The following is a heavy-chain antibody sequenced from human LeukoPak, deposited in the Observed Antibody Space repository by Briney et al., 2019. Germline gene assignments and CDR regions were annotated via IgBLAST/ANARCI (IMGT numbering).Heavy chain of an antibody. D-gene: IGHD2-15*01. CDR2: INEDGSEE. V-gene: IGHV3-7*01. J-gene: IGHJ4*02. CDR3: ARAGDGTAARDY. Sequence: GGSLRLSCAPSGFTFSRYWMSWVRQAPGKGLKWVANINEDGSEEYYVDSVRGRFTIARDNAKNSLYLQMNSLRAEDTAVYYCARAGDGTAARDYWGQGTLVTVSS. CDR1: GFTFSRYW.